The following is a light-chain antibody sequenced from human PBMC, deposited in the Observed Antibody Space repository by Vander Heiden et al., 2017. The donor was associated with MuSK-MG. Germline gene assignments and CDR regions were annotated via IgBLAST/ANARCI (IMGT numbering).Light chain of an antibody. CDR2: RDI. V-gene: IGLV3-9*01. CDR1: NIGSKN. Sequence: SYELTQLLSVSVALGPTASITCGGNNIGSKNVHWYQQKPGQAPVRVIYRDINRPSGIPERFSGSNSGNTATLTISRAQAGDEADDYCQVCDSGTVECGGLTKLTV. J-gene: IGLJ2*01. CDR3: QVCDSGTVE.